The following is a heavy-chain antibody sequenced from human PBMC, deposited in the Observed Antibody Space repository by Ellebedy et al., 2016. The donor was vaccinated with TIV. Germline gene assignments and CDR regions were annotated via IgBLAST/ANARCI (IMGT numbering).Heavy chain of an antibody. J-gene: IGHJ5*02. D-gene: IGHD6-25*01. CDR1: GFIFSDYY. V-gene: IGHV3-11*01. Sequence: GGSLRLSCAAYGFIFSDYYMSWIRQAPGKGLEWISYISSSGTPIYSADSVKGRFTISRDNAKNSLDLQMNSLRADDTAVYYCARDTRLIDQRHNWFDPWGQGAQVTVSS. CDR3: ARDTRLIDQRHNWFDP. CDR2: ISSSGTPI.